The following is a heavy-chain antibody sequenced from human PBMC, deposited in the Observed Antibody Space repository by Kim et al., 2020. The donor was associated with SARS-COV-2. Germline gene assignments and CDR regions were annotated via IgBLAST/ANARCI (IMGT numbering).Heavy chain of an antibody. CDR3: ARDCGGDCSTADAFDV. J-gene: IGHJ3*01. V-gene: IGHV3-11*01. CDR1: GFTFRDYY. D-gene: IGHD2-21*01. CDR2: ISSTGPTV. Sequence: GGSLRLSCAASGFTFRDYYMSWIRQAPGKGLEWVSYISSTGPTVYYADSVKGRFTISRDNSKNSLDPQMNSLRAEDTAVYYCARDCGGDCSTADAFDVWGQGTMVTVSS.